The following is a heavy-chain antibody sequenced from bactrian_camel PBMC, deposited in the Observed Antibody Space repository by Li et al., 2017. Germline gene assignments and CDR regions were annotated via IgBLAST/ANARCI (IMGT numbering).Heavy chain of an antibody. V-gene: IGHV3S40*01. J-gene: IGHJ4*01. CDR2: INSGGGNT. D-gene: IGHD6*01. Sequence: VQLVESGGGLVQPGGSLRLSCAASGFTFGMYAMSWVRQAPGKGLEWVSAINSGGGNTYYADSVKGRFTISRDNAKNTVYLQLSSLKTEDMAMYYCATSLAVLVPEGSWYTLGYWGQGTQVTVS. CDR3: ATSLAVLVPEGSWYTLGY. CDR1: GFTFGMYA.